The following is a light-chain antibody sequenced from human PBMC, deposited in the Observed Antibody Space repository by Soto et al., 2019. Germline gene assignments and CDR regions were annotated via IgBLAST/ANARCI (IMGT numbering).Light chain of an antibody. CDR3: LQDYNYPWT. J-gene: IGKJ1*01. CDR1: QGISSY. V-gene: IGKV1-6*01. CDR2: AAS. Sequence: IPLTQSPSFLSASVGGRVTITCRASQGISSYLGWYQQKPGKAPKLLIYAASNLQSGVPSRFSGSGSGTDFTLTISSLQPEDFATYYCLQDYNYPWTFGQGTKVDIK.